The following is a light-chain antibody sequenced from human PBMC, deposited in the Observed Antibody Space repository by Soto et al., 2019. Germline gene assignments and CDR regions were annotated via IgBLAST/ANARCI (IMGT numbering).Light chain of an antibody. CDR2: GAS. CDR1: QSISSNY. Sequence: EIVLTQSPGTLSLSPGETVTLSCRASQSISSNYVAWFQHKPGQAPRLLIYGASSRAPGIPERFSGSGSGTDFSLTINRLELEDSAVFYCQQYGYPQRTFGGGPKVEI. J-gene: IGKJ4*01. CDR3: QQYGYPQRT. V-gene: IGKV3-20*01.